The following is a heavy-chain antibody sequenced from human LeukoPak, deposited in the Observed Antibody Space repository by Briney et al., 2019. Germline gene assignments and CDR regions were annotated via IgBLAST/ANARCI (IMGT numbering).Heavy chain of an antibody. CDR2: ISGSGANT. D-gene: IGHD5-12*01. CDR1: GFTFSTYA. CDR3: AKGVATTGKYYFDY. J-gene: IGHJ4*02. V-gene: IGHV3-23*01. Sequence: GGSLRLSCAASGFTFSTYAMSWVRQAPGKGLEWVSAISGSGANTYYADSVKGRFTFSRDNSKNTLFLQMNSLRAEDTAVYFCAKGVATTGKYYFDYWGQGTLVTVSS.